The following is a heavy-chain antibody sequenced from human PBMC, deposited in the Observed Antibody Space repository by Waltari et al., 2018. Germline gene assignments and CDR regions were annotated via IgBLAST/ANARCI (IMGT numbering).Heavy chain of an antibody. CDR1: GFTFSSYW. CDR2: IKQDGSEK. V-gene: IGHV3-7*01. J-gene: IGHJ4*02. D-gene: IGHD5-18*01. CDR3: VGAIGDTAIEN. Sequence: EVQLVESGGGLVQPGGSLRLSCAASGFTFSSYWMSWVRQAPGKGLEWVANIKQDGSEKDHVDTVKVRFTISRDNAKNSLYLQMNSLGAEDTAVYYCVGAIGDTAIENWGQGTLVTVSS.